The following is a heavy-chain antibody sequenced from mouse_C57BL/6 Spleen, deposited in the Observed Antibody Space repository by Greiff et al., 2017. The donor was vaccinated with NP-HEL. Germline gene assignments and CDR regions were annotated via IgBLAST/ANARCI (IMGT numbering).Heavy chain of an antibody. D-gene: IGHD1-1*01. CDR1: GFTFSSYA. J-gene: IGHJ2*01. V-gene: IGHV5-4*01. Sequence: EVQVVESGGGLVKPGGSLKLSCAASGFTFSSYAMSWVRQTPEKRLEWVATISDGGSYTYYPDNVKGRFTISRDNAKNNLYLQMSHLKSEDTAMYYCARYRNHYYGSSLDYWGQGTTLTVSS. CDR3: ARYRNHYYGSSLDY. CDR2: ISDGGSYT.